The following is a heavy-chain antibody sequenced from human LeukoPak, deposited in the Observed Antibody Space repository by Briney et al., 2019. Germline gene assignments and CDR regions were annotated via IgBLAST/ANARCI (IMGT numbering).Heavy chain of an antibody. CDR2: ISGSGGST. V-gene: IGHV3-23*01. J-gene: IGHJ3*02. CDR3: AKVGVDTAMAQDAFDI. CDR1: GFTFSSYA. Sequence: GGSLRLSCAASGFTFSSYAMSWVRQAPGKGLEWVSAISGSGGSTYYADSVKGRFTISRDNSKNTLYLQMNSLRAEDTAVYYCAKVGVDTAMAQDAFDIWGQGTMVTVSS. D-gene: IGHD5-18*01.